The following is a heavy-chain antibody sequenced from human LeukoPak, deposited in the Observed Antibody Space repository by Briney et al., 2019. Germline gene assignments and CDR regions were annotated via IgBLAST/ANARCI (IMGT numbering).Heavy chain of an antibody. D-gene: IGHD3-10*01. CDR2: IYYSGST. CDR1: GDSISVYY. J-gene: IGHJ4*02. Sequence: SETLSLTCTVSGDSISVYYWSWIRQPPGKGLEWIGYIYYSGSTKYNPSLKSRVTMSLDTSKNQFSLKLTSVTAADTAVYYCARSLWFGKLAYFDYWGQGTLVTVSS. CDR3: ARSLWFGKLAYFDY. V-gene: IGHV4-59*01.